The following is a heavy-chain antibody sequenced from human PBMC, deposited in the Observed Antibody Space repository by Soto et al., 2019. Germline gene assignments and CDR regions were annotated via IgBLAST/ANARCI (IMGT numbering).Heavy chain of an antibody. J-gene: IGHJ4*02. CDR1: GFIFSDYY. V-gene: IGHV3-72*01. CDR3: VRSFLSSDLKPFEY. Sequence: EVQLVESGGGLVQPGGSLRLSCAASGFIFSDYYMDWVRQAPGEGLECVGRIRNKANSYYTQYAASVKGRFTISRDDSKSSLYLQMDRLKPEDTAMYYCVRSFLSSDLKPFEYWGQGTLVTVSS. D-gene: IGHD6-19*01. CDR2: IRNKANSYYT.